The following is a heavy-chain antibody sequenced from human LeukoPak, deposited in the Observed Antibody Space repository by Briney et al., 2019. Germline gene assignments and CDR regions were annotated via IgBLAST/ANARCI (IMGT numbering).Heavy chain of an antibody. D-gene: IGHD3-22*01. Sequence: SETLSLTCTVSGGSISSCYWSWIRQPPGKGLEWIGYIYYSGSTNYKSSLKSRVTISVDTSKNQFSLKLSSVTAADTAVYYCARASYSYDINGWVPFDYWGQGTLVTVSS. CDR1: GGSISSCY. V-gene: IGHV4-59*08. CDR2: IYYSGST. CDR3: ARASYSYDINGWVPFDY. J-gene: IGHJ4*02.